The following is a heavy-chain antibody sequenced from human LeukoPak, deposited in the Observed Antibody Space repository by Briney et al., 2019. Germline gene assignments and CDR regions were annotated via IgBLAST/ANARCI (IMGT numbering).Heavy chain of an antibody. D-gene: IGHD3-3*01. J-gene: IGHJ5*02. CDR3: ARVRYEGFDP. CDR2: IYTSGST. Sequence: PSETLSLTCTVSGGSMSRYYWSWIRQPAGKGLEWIGRIYTSGSTNYNPSLKSRGTMSVDTSRNQFSLSLRSVTAADTAVYYCARVRYEGFDPWGQGTLVTVSS. V-gene: IGHV4-4*07. CDR1: GGSMSRYY.